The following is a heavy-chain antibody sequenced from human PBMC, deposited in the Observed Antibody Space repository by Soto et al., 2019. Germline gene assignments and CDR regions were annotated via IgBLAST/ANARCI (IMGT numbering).Heavy chain of an antibody. CDR1: GYPFSYFW. V-gene: IGHV5-51*01. CDR3: ARHMIRGVLTTNFDY. Sequence: PGESLKISCEGSGYPFSYFWIGWVRQMPGKGLEWMGIIYPGDSDTRYSPSFKGQVTISADRSISTAYLQWGSLKASDTAMYYCARHMIRGVLTTNFDYWGQGTLVTVSS. D-gene: IGHD3-10*01. J-gene: IGHJ4*02. CDR2: IYPGDSDT.